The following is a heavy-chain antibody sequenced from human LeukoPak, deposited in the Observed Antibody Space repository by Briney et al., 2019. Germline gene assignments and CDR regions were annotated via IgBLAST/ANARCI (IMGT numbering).Heavy chain of an antibody. D-gene: IGHD5-18*01. V-gene: IGHV4-59*01. Sequence: SETLSLTCTVSGGSISSYYWSWIRQPPGKGLEWIGYIYYSGSTNYNPSLKSRVTISVDTSKNQFSLKLSSVTAADTAVYYCARGQLWLGAPSYYYFDYWGQGTLVTVSS. CDR2: IYYSGST. CDR1: GGSISSYY. CDR3: ARGQLWLGAPSYYYFDY. J-gene: IGHJ4*02.